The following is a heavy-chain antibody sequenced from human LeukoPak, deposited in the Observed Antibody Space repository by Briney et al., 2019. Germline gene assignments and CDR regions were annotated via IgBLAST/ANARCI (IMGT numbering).Heavy chain of an antibody. J-gene: IGHJ4*02. Sequence: GGSLRLSCAGSGFIFSSYSMGWVRQAPGKGLEFVAHLKESGIEKEYVDSVEGRFTISRDNGKNPLYLQMNSLRAEDTALYFCARWRGAQSEFDYWGQGTHVIVSS. CDR3: ARWRGAQSEFDY. D-gene: IGHD3-3*01. V-gene: IGHV3-7*01. CDR2: LKESGIEK. CDR1: GFIFSSYS.